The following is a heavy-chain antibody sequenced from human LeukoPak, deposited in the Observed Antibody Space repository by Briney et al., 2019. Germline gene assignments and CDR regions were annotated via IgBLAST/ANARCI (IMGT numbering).Heavy chain of an antibody. J-gene: IGHJ4*02. CDR1: GYTFTGYY. D-gene: IGHD6-19*01. CDR2: INPNSGGT. CDR3: ARDAPYSSGWYGDGFDY. Sequence: ASVKVSCKASGYTFTGYYMHWVRQAPGQGLEWMGWINPNSGGTNYAQKFQGRVTMTRDTSISTAYMELSRLRSDDTAVYYCARDAPYSSGWYGDGFDYWGQGTLVTVSS. V-gene: IGHV1-2*02.